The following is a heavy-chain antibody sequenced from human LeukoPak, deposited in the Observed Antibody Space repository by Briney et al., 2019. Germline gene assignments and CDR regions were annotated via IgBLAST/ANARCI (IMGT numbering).Heavy chain of an antibody. CDR2: ISGSGSST. D-gene: IGHD2-2*01. Sequence: PGGSLRLSCAASGFTLNNYAMSWVRQAPGKGLEWVSVISGSGSSTYYADSLKGRFTISRDNSKNTLYLQMNSLRAEDTAVYYCAKDLWDIVVLPDAKLAYWGQGTLVTVSS. CDR3: AKDLWDIVVLPDAKLAY. V-gene: IGHV3-23*01. J-gene: IGHJ4*02. CDR1: GFTLNNYA.